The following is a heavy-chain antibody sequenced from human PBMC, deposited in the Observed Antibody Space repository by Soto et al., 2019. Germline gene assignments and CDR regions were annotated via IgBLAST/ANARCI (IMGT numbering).Heavy chain of an antibody. D-gene: IGHD3-3*01. CDR3: ARSQDNSWGDYYDAFDM. J-gene: IGHJ3*02. Sequence: GGSLRLSCAASGFTFSSYWMNWVRQAPGKGLVWVSRINSDGRSTSHAYSVKGRFTISRDNAKNTLYLQMNSLRAEDTAVYYCARSQDNSWGDYYDAFDMWGQGTMVTVSS. V-gene: IGHV3-74*01. CDR2: INSDGRST. CDR1: GFTFSSYW.